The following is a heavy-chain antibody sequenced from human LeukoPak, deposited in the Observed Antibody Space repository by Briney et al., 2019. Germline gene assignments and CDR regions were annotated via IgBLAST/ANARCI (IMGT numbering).Heavy chain of an antibody. CDR1: GGSISSSSYY. CDR2: IYYSGST. D-gene: IGHD4-17*01. Sequence: SETLSLTCTVSGGSISSSSYYWGWIRQPPGKGLEWIGSIYYSGSTYYNPSLKGRVTISVDTSKNQFSLKLSSVAAADTAVYYCARARSNTVTGLDYWGQGTLVTVSS. CDR3: ARARSNTVTGLDY. V-gene: IGHV4-39*01. J-gene: IGHJ4*02.